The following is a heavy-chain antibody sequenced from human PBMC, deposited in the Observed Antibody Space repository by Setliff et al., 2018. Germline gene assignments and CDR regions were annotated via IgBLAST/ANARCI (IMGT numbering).Heavy chain of an antibody. D-gene: IGHD2-21*01. V-gene: IGHV4-4*08. CDR3: ATRTFAVIPHSGLGLDYFYGMDA. CDR2: IYHNGNT. CDR1: GGSISPYF. J-gene: IGHJ6*04. Sequence: SETLSLTCAVSGGSISPYFWSWIRQPPGKGLEWIGYIYHNGNTNFNPSLKSRVNMSVDTSKNQFALNLRSVTAADTGVYYCATRTFAVIPHSGLGLDYFYGMDAWGKGTTVTVSS.